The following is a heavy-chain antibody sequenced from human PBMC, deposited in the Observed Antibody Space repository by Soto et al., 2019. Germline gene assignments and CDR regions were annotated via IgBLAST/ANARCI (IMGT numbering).Heavy chain of an antibody. CDR3: ARAADGDYYYYYMDV. J-gene: IGHJ6*03. V-gene: IGHV3-11*01. Sequence: GGSLRLSCAASGFTFSDYYMSWIRQAPGKGLEWVSYISSSGSTIYYADSVKGRFTISRDNAKNSLYLQMNSLRAEDTAVYYCARAADGDYYYYYMDVWGKGTTVTVSS. D-gene: IGHD3-16*01. CDR1: GFTFSDYY. CDR2: ISSSGSTI.